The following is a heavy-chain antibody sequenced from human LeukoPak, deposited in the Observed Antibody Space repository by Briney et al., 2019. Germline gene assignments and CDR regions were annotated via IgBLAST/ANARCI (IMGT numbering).Heavy chain of an antibody. J-gene: IGHJ6*03. V-gene: IGHV5-51*01. CDR1: GYIFTSYW. Sequence: GESLKISCEASGYIFTSYWIGWVRQMPGKGLEWMGIIHSGDSDTTYSPSFQGQVTISADKSISTAYLQWSSLKASDTAMYYCARTPGFYYYYMDVWGKGTTVTVSS. CDR3: ARTPGFYYYYMDV. CDR2: IHSGDSDT.